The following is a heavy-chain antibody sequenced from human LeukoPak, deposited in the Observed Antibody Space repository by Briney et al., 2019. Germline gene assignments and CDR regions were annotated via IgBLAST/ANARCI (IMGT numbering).Heavy chain of an antibody. D-gene: IGHD2-2*01. CDR2: ISGSGGST. Sequence: GGSLRLSCAASGFTFSSYAMSWVRQAPGKGLEWVSAISGSGGSTYYADSVKGRFTISRDNSKNTLYPQMNSLRAEDTAVYYCAKEGALGYCSSTSCEDAFDIWGQGTMVTVSS. J-gene: IGHJ3*02. V-gene: IGHV3-23*01. CDR3: AKEGALGYCSSTSCEDAFDI. CDR1: GFTFSSYA.